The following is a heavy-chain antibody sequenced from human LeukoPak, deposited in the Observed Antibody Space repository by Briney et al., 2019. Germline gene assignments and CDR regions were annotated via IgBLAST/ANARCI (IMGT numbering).Heavy chain of an antibody. CDR3: AKSGIIQGYYFYYMDV. D-gene: IGHD5-18*01. Sequence: GGSLRLSCAASGFTFDDYAMHWVRQAPGKGLEWVSGISWNSDSIGYADSVKGRFTISRDNAKNSLYLQMNSLRAEDTALYYCAKSGIIQGYYFYYMDVWGKGTTVTISS. CDR1: GFTFDDYA. V-gene: IGHV3-9*01. CDR2: ISWNSDSI. J-gene: IGHJ6*03.